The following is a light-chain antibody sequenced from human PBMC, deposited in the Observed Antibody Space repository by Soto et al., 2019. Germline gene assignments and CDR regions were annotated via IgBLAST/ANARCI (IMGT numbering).Light chain of an antibody. CDR1: QSVLYSSNNKNY. CDR3: QQYYSPPYT. CDR2: WAS. J-gene: IGKJ2*01. V-gene: IGKV4-1*01. Sequence: DIVMTQSPDSLAVSLGERATINCKSSQSVLYSSNNKNYLAWYQQKPGQPPKLLIYWASTRESGVPDRFSGSGSGTGFTLTLSSLQAEDLAVYYCQQYYSPPYTFGQGTKLEIK.